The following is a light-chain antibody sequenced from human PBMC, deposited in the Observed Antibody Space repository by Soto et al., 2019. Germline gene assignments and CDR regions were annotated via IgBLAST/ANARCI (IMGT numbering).Light chain of an antibody. CDR3: QTWGTGIQV. J-gene: IGLJ3*02. CDR1: SGHSSYA. V-gene: IGLV4-69*01. Sequence: QPVLTQSPSASASLGASVKLTCTLSSGHSSYAIAWHQQQPEKGPRYLMKLNGDGSHSKGDGIPDRFSGSSSGAERYLTISSLQSEDEADYYCQTWGTGIQVFGGGTKLTVL. CDR2: LNGDGSH.